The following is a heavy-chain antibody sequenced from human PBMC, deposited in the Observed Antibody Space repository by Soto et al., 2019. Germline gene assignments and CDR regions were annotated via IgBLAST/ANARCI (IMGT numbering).Heavy chain of an antibody. CDR3: AKDRGRGSPVSGGMDV. CDR2: ISRSSNHI. CDR1: GFSFSNYT. D-gene: IGHD3-10*01. V-gene: IGHV3-21*01. Sequence: PGGSLKLSCAASGFSFSNYTMNWVRQAPGKGLEWVSVISRSSNHIYYADSMKDRFTISRDNAKNSLYLQMNSLRAEDTAVYYCAKDRGRGSPVSGGMDVWGQGTSVSVSS. J-gene: IGHJ6*02.